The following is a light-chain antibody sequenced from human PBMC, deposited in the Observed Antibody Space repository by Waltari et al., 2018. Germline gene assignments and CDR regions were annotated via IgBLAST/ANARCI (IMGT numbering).Light chain of an antibody. CDR1: QSVSSRY. J-gene: IGKJ3*01. Sequence: IVLTQSPGPLSLPAGDRATLSCRASQSVSSRYLAWYQQKTGQAPRLLIYGASSRATVIPDRFSGSGSGTDFTLTISSLDPEDFAVYYCQQYGSSPPVTFGPGTKVDIK. V-gene: IGKV3-20*01. CDR2: GAS. CDR3: QQYGSSPPVT.